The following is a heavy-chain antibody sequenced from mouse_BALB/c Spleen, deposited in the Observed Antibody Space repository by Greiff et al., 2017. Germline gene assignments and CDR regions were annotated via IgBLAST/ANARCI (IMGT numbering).Heavy chain of an antibody. CDR2: IDPANGNT. V-gene: IGHV14-3*02. J-gene: IGHJ3*01. CDR1: GFNIKDTY. CDR3: APWFAY. Sequence: VQLQQSGPELVKPGASVKLSCTASGFNIKDTYMHWVKQRPEQGLEWIGRIDPANGNTKYDPKFQGKATITADTSSNTAYLQLSSLTSEDTAVYYCAPWFAYWGQGTLVTVSA.